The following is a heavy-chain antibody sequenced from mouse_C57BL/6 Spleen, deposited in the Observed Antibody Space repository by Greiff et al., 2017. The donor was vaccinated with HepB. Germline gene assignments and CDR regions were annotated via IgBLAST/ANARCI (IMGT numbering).Heavy chain of an antibody. CDR1: GFNIKDYY. J-gene: IGHJ2*01. D-gene: IGHD1-1*01. V-gene: IGHV14-2*01. CDR3: ARSEYYGSSPYFDY. CDR2: IDPEDGDT. Sequence: VQLQQSGAELVKPGASVKLSCTASGFNIKDYYMHWVKQRTEQGLEWIGRIDPEDGDTKYAPKFQGKATITADTSSNTAYLQLSSLTSEDTAVYYCARSEYYGSSPYFDYWGQGTTLTVSS.